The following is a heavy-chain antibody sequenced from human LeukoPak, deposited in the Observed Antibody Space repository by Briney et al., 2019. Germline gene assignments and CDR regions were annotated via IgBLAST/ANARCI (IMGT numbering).Heavy chain of an antibody. Sequence: SVTLSLTCTVSGGSISRDSYYWRWVRQPAGKGLEWLWCSYTSGNTNYNPSLKSRVTISVDTSKNQFSLKLSSVTAADTAVYYCARPLRFLEFNWFDPWGQGTLVTVSS. V-gene: IGHV4-61*02. CDR3: ARPLRFLEFNWFDP. J-gene: IGHJ5*02. CDR2: SYTSGNT. D-gene: IGHD3-3*01. CDR1: GGSISRDSYY.